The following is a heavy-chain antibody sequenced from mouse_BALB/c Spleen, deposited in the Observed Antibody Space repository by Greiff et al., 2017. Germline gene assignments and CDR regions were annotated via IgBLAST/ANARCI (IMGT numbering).Heavy chain of an antibody. CDR2: ISYDGSN. Sequence: ESGPGLVKPSQSLSLTCSVTGYSITSGYYWNWIRQFPGNKLEWMGYISYDGSNNYNPSLKNRISITRDTSKNQFFLKLNSVTTEDTATYYCARDGYYVLYAMDYWGQGTSVTVSS. D-gene: IGHD2-3*01. CDR1: GYSITSGYY. J-gene: IGHJ4*01. V-gene: IGHV3-6*02. CDR3: ARDGYYVLYAMDY.